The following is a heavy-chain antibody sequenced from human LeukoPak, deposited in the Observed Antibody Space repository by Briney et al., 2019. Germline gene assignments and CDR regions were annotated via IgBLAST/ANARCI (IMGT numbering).Heavy chain of an antibody. Sequence: SETLSLTCTLSGGSISSYYWSWIRLPPGKGLEWIGYIYYTGATYYNPSLKSRVTISLDTSKKQFSLKLSSVTAADAAVYYCARAGYSYGTGYYFDYWGQGALVTV. CDR3: ARAGYSYGTGYYFDY. CDR2: IYYTGAT. V-gene: IGHV4-59*01. J-gene: IGHJ4*02. CDR1: GGSISSYY. D-gene: IGHD5-18*01.